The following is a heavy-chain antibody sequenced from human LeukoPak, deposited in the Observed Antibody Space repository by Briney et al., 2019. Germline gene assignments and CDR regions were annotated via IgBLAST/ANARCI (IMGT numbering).Heavy chain of an antibody. V-gene: IGHV4-4*02. J-gene: IGHJ6*03. Sequence: SETLSLTCAVSGDSINSPNWWTWVRQTPEKGLEWIGEIWHSESTNYNPSLKSRVSISIDKSANQFSLRLTSVTAADTAIYYCARDPNTYYDFWSGYYYYYMDVWGKGTTVTVSS. CDR2: IWHSEST. D-gene: IGHD3-3*01. CDR1: GDSINSPNW. CDR3: ARDPNTYYDFWSGYYYYYMDV.